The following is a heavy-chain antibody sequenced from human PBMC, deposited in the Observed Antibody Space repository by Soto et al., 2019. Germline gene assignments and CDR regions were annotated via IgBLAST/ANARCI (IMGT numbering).Heavy chain of an antibody. CDR3: ARYSAASGTYYFDY. D-gene: IGHD6-13*01. CDR1: GDSIIGTHW. Sequence: SETLSLTCAVSGDSIIGTHWWSWVRRPPGKGLEFIGETHHSRGTNYNPSLRSRVTMSLDKSKNQLSLILYSVTAADTGVYYCARYSAASGTYYFDYWGQGTLVTVSS. V-gene: IGHV4-4*02. CDR2: THHSRGT. J-gene: IGHJ4*01.